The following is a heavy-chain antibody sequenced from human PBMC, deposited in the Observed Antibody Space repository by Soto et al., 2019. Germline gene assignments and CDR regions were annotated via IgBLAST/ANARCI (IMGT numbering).Heavy chain of an antibody. CDR1: GGTFNTYT. CDR3: ASLNNWSSGDGRIDV. D-gene: IGHD1-26*01. V-gene: IGHV1-69*01. J-gene: IGHJ6*02. CDR2: IMPLYAKP. Sequence: QVQLVQSGAEVKKPGSSVKVSCKASGGTFNTYTISWVRQVPGQGLEWMGGIMPLYAKPTYAQPFLGRRTMAAAEHTSTVYMELRSLRSEDTALYYCASLNNWSSGDGRIDVWGRGTAVSVSS.